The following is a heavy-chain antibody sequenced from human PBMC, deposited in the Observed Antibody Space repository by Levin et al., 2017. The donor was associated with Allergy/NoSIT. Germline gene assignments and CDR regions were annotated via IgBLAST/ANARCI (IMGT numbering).Heavy chain of an antibody. D-gene: IGHD6-13*01. CDR2: VSYDGSDK. CDR1: GFTFSFHA. CDR3: TRVSGTASSWGAFDS. J-gene: IGHJ3*02. Sequence: PGGSLRLSCAASGFTFSFHAMHWVRQAPGKGLEWMAVVSYDGSDKYYADSVKGRFSISRDNSKNRLSLEMNSLRVEDTAVYYCTRVSGTASSWGAFDSWGQGTKVTVSS. V-gene: IGHV3-30*04.